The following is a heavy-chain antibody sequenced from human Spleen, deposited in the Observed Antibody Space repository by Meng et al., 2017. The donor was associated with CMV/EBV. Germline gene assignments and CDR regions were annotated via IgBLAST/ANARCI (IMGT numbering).Heavy chain of an antibody. CDR2: IIPILGIA. V-gene: IGHV1-69*02. CDR1: GGPLINYT. J-gene: IGHJ3*02. CDR3: ARGLSISHNALDI. D-gene: IGHD2-2*01. Sequence: KASGGPLINYTITWVRQAPGQGREWMGRIIPILGIANYARKFQGRVAITVDKSTSTSYMELRSLTSEDTAIYYCARGLSISHNALDIWGQGTMVTVSS.